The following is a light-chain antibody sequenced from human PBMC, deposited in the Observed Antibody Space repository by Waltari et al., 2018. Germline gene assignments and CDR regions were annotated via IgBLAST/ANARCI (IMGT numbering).Light chain of an antibody. CDR3: CSDAGSGTYV. Sequence: QSALTQPASVSGPPVQPITFSCTGTSSAIVKYNYVPWYQHPPGKVPKGMISEVTKRPSGVSNRFSGSKSGNTASLTISGLQADDEAEYYCCSDAGSGTYVFGTGTKLTVV. CDR2: EVT. CDR1: SSAIVKYNY. J-gene: IGLJ1*01. V-gene: IGLV2-23*02.